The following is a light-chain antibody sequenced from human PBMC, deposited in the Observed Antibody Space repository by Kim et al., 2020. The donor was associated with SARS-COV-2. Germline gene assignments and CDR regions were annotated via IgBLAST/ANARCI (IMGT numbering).Light chain of an antibody. J-gene: IGKJ1*01. V-gene: IGKV1-39*01. Sequence: DIQMTQSPSSLSASVGDRDTITCRASQSISSYLNWYQQKPGKAPKLLIYAASSLQSGVPSRFSGSGSGTDFTLTISSLQPEDFATYYCQQSYSTWTFGQGTKVDIK. CDR2: AAS. CDR3: QQSYSTWT. CDR1: QSISSY.